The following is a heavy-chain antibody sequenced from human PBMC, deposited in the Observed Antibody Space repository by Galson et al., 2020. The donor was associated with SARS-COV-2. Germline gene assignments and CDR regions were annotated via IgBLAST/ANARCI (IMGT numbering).Heavy chain of an antibody. J-gene: IGHJ2*01. CDR2: VYPSGTT. Sequence: SETLSLTCTVSGYSVSTTNYWGWVRQPPGRGLEWIGSVYPSGTTYYNPSLKSRVTISVDTSKNQFSLRRDSVTAADTALYYCARQGVNMIVLVTVPGWYFDLWGRGTLVTVSS. V-gene: IGHV4-38-2*02. CDR3: ARQGVNMIVLVTVPGWYFDL. CDR1: GYSVSTTNY. D-gene: IGHD3-22*01.